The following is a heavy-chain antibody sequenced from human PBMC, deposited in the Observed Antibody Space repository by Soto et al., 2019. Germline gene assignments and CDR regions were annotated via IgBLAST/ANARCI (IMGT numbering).Heavy chain of an antibody. V-gene: IGHV3-30-3*01. D-gene: IGHD1-26*01. CDR2: ISSDGSNK. CDR1: GFTFSPYV. CDR3: ARGERGNYYDRIAY. J-gene: IGHJ4*02. Sequence: RRVCWAASGFTFSPYVIHWFRHAPGKGLEWVAVISSDGSNKYYADSVKGRFTISRDNSKNTLYLQMSSLRTEDTAVYYCARGERGNYYDRIAYWGQGTLVTVSS.